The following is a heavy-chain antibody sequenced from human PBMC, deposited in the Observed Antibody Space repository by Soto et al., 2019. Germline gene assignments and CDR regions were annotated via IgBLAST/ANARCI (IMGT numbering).Heavy chain of an antibody. J-gene: IGHJ4*02. CDR2: INHSGST. D-gene: IGHD2-8*02. Sequence: QVQLQQWGAGLLKPSETLSLTCAVYGGSFSGYYWTWIRQPPGTGLEWIGEINHSGSTNYNPSLKCRVTIHVDTSKNQFSLKITSVTAADTAVYYCARDKITGLFDYWGQGTLVTVSS. CDR1: GGSFSGYY. V-gene: IGHV4-34*01. CDR3: ARDKITGLFDY.